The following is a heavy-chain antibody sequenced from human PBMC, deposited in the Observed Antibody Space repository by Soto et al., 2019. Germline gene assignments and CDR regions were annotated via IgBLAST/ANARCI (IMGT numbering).Heavy chain of an antibody. D-gene: IGHD2-2*01. CDR3: AREYCSSTSCLNWFDP. CDR1: GFTFISYS. CDR2: ISSSSSTI. Sequence: GGSLRLSCAASGFTFISYSMNWVRQAPGKGLEWVSYISSSSSTIYYADSVKGRFTISRDNAKNSLYLQMNSLRAEDTAVYYCAREYCSSTSCLNWFDPWGQGT. J-gene: IGHJ5*02. V-gene: IGHV3-48*01.